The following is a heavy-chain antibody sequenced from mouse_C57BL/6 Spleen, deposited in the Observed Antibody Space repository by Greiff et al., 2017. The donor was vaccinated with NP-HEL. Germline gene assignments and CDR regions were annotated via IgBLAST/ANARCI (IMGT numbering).Heavy chain of an antibody. D-gene: IGHD1-1*01. CDR2: IDPENGDT. CDR1: GFNIKDDY. V-gene: IGHV14-4*01. Sequence: EVQLQQSGAELVRPGASVKLSCTASGFNIKDDYMHWVKQRPEQGLEWIGWIDPENGDTEYASKFQGKATITADTSSNTAYLQRSSLTSEDTAVYYCGSNYAMDYWGQGTSVTVSS. CDR3: GSNYAMDY. J-gene: IGHJ4*01.